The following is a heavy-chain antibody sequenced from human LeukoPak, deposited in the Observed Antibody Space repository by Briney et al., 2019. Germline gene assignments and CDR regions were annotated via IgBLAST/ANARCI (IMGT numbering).Heavy chain of an antibody. D-gene: IGHD5-18*01. CDR2: IYYSGST. J-gene: IGHJ4*02. CDR3: ARLYSYGFPTLDY. V-gene: IGHV4-59*01. CDR1: GGSISSYY. Sequence: SETLSLTCTVSGGSISSYYWSWIRQPPGKGLGWIGYIYYSGSTNYNPSLKSRVTISVDTSKNQFSLKLSSVTAADTAVYYCARLYSYGFPTLDYWGQGTLVTVSS.